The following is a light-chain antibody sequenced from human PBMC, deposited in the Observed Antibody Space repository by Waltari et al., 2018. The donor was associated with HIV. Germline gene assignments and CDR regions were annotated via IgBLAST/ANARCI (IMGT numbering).Light chain of an antibody. CDR2: DVT. CDR1: SSDVGAFKY. Sequence: HSALTKPPSAPGPPGQSVSIPCTGTSSDVGAFKYVSWYQQHPGKAPKLLVYDVTKRPSGVPERFSGSKSGNTASLTVSGLQAEDEAHYYCSSYAGSSMSYAFGTGTKVTVL. J-gene: IGLJ1*01. V-gene: IGLV2-8*01. CDR3: SSYAGSSMSYA.